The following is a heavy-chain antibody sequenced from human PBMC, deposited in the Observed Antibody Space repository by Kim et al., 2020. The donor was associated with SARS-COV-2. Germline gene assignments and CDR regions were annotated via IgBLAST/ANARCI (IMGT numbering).Heavy chain of an antibody. D-gene: IGHD6-19*01. CDR3: ARDRGTAVAGTTYYYGMDV. V-gene: IGHV4-4*07. J-gene: IGHJ6*02. CDR1: VGSISSYY. CDR2: IYTRGST. Sequence: SETLSLTCTVSVGSISSYYWSWIRQPAGKGLEWIGRIYTRGSTNYNPSLKSRVTMSVDTAKNQFSLKLCSVTAADTAVYYCARDRGTAVAGTTYYYGMDVWGQGTTVTVSS.